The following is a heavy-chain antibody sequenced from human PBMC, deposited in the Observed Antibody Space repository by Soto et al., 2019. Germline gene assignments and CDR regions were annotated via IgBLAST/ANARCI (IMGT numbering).Heavy chain of an antibody. Sequence: SETLSRTCTPSGPPISSSTYHRGWIRQPPGKGLEWIGSVYYSENTYYNTSLKSRVTISVDTSKNLFSLKLTSVTAADTAMYYCARPQFSGTYHDTFNIWGQGTMVT. D-gene: IGHD1-26*01. CDR1: GPPISSSTYH. J-gene: IGHJ3*02. CDR2: VYYSENT. CDR3: ARPQFSGTYHDTFNI. V-gene: IGHV4-39*02.